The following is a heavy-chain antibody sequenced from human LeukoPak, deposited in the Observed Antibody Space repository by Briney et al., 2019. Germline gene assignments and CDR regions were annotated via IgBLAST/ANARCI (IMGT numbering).Heavy chain of an antibody. Sequence: SVKVSCKASGGTFSSYAISWVRQAPGQGLEWMGGIIPIFGTANYAQKFQGRVTITTDESTSTAYMELSSLRSEDTAVYYCARDSPIGYGSSPFDYWGQGTLVTVSS. CDR2: IIPIFGTA. CDR3: ARDSPIGYGSSPFDY. CDR1: GGTFSSYA. D-gene: IGHD2-2*03. J-gene: IGHJ4*02. V-gene: IGHV1-69*05.